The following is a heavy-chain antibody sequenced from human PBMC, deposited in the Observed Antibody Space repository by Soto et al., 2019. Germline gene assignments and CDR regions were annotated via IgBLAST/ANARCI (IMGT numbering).Heavy chain of an antibody. J-gene: IGHJ6*02. D-gene: IGHD6-6*01. CDR3: TTCTRPYGMDV. CDR2: IRSKAEGGTT. Sequence: GSLKLSSTVSGFTFGGCAKSGVLRAPGKGLEWGGLIRSKAEGGTTEWAASVRGRFTFARDEYKRIAYLQMNTLKTADKGVYWCTTCTRPYGMDVWGQGTTVTVSS. V-gene: IGHV3-49*04. CDR1: GFTFGGCA.